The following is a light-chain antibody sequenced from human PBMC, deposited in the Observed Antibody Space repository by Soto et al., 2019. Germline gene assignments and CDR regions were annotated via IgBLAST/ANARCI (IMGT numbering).Light chain of an antibody. CDR1: QGISSY. CDR3: QQLNGIT. Sequence: DIQLTQSPSFLSASVGDRVTITCRASQGISSYLAWYQQKPGKAPKLLIYAASTLQSGVPSRFSGSGSGTEFTLTISSLQPEDFATYYCQQLNGITVGQGTRLEIK. CDR2: AAS. V-gene: IGKV1-9*01. J-gene: IGKJ5*01.